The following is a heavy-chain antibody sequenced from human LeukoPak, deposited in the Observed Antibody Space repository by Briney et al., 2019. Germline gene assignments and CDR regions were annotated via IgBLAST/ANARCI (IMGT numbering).Heavy chain of an antibody. Sequence: PGGSLRLSCAASGFTFSSYSMNWVRQAPGKGLEWVSSISSSSSYIYYADSVKGRFTISRDNAKNSLYLQMNSLRAEDTALYYCAKDYYDSSGYYALDYWGQGTLVTVSS. D-gene: IGHD3-22*01. CDR3: AKDYYDSSGYYALDY. CDR2: ISSSSSYI. J-gene: IGHJ4*02. CDR1: GFTFSSYS. V-gene: IGHV3-21*04.